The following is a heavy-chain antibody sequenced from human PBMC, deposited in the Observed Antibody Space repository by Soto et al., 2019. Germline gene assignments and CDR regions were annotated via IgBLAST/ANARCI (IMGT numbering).Heavy chain of an antibody. CDR2: IYYSGST. D-gene: IGHD6-19*01. CDR3: SRYKPNSSGWYYFDY. Sequence: QVQLQESGPGLVKPSETLSLTCTVSGGSISSYYWSWIRQPPGKGLEWIGYIYYSGSTNYNPSLKSRVTISVDTSKYQFSLKLSSVTAADTAVYYCSRYKPNSSGWYYFDYWGQGTLVTVSS. J-gene: IGHJ4*02. CDR1: GGSISSYY. V-gene: IGHV4-59*01.